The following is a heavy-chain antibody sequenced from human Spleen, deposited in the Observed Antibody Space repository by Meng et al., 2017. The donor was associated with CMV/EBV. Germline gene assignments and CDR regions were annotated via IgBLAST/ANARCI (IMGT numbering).Heavy chain of an antibody. J-gene: IGHJ3*02. CDR2: ISSSGTYI. D-gene: IGHD3-3*01. Sequence: GESLKISCAASGFTFSSYGIHWVRQAPGKGLEWVSSISSSGTYIYYADSVKGRFTISRDNAKHSLYLQLNNLRAEDTAVYYCAKVRFLEWILSVDDVFDIWGQGTMVTVSS. CDR1: GFTFSSYG. V-gene: IGHV3-21*06. CDR3: AKVRFLEWILSVDDVFDI.